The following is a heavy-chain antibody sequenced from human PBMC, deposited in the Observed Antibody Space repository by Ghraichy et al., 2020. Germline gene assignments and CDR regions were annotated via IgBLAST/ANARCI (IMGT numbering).Heavy chain of an antibody. Sequence: SETLSLTCAVSGGSISSGGYSWSWIRQPPGKGLEWIGYIYHSGSTYYNPSLKSRVTISVDRSKNQFSLKLSSVTAADTAVYYCARAPDPYYYGSGLTWFDPWGQGTLVTVSS. CDR3: ARAPDPYYYGSGLTWFDP. CDR1: GGSISSGGYS. CDR2: IYHSGST. D-gene: IGHD3-10*01. V-gene: IGHV4-30-2*01. J-gene: IGHJ5*02.